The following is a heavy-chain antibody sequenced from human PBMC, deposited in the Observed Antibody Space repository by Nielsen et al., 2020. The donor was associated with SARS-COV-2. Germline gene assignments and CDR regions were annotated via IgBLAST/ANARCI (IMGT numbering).Heavy chain of an antibody. CDR3: ARRSRYFDWLPLDYYYYYGMDV. J-gene: IGHJ6*02. V-gene: IGHV1-3*01. CDR1: GYTFTSYA. Sequence: ASVKVSCKASGYTFTSYAMHWVRQAPGQRLEWMGWINAGNGNTKYSQKFQGRVTITRDTSASTAYMELSSLRSEDTAVYYCARRSRYFDWLPLDYYYYYGMDVWGQGTTVTVSS. D-gene: IGHD3-9*01. CDR2: INAGNGNT.